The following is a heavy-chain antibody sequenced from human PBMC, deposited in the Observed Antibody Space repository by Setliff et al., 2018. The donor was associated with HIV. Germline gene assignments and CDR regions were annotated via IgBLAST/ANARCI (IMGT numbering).Heavy chain of an antibody. J-gene: IGHJ4*02. CDR1: GGSISSSY. CDR3: ARGRDKYGPIDY. D-gene: IGHD3-10*01. CDR2: IHYSGST. Sequence: KPSETLSLTCTVSGGSISSSYWTWTRQPPGKGLEWIGNIHYSGSTNYNPSLKSRVTISVDTSRSQFSLKLSSVTAADTAVYYCARGRDKYGPIDYWGQGTLVTVSS. V-gene: IGHV4-59*01.